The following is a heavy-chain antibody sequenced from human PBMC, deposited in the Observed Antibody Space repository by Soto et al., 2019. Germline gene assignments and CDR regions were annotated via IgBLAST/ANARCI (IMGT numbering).Heavy chain of an antibody. CDR2: IIPIFGTA. D-gene: IGHD2-2*01. J-gene: IGHJ2*01. CDR3: ARSPVGPARPAVWYFEH. Sequence: ASVKVSCKASGCTFSSYAISWVRQAPGQGLEWMGGIIPIFGTANYAQKFQGRVTITADESTSTAYLALSILRSEDTAVYYCARSPVGPARPAVWYFEHWGRGTLVTVSS. V-gene: IGHV1-69*13. CDR1: GCTFSSYA.